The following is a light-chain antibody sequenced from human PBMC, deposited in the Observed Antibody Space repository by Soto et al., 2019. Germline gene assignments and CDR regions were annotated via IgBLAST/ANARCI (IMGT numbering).Light chain of an antibody. J-gene: IGKJ1*01. CDR3: QHYNNWPPWT. V-gene: IGKV3-15*01. Sequence: EIVLTQSPATLSLSPWERATLSCRASQSVSSYLAWYQQKPGQAPRLLIYGASTRATGIPARFSGSGSGTEFTLTISSLQSEDFAVYYCQHYNNWPPWTFGQGTKVDIK. CDR1: QSVSSY. CDR2: GAS.